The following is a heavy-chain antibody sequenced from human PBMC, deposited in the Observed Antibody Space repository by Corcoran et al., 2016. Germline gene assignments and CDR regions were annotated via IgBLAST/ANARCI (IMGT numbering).Heavy chain of an antibody. Sequence: QVHLMDSGGGVVQPGRSLRLSCAASGFTFRTYAMHWVRQAPGKGLEWVAFIWADGSNQQYADSVKGRFTISRDNFKNTVYLQMDSLRVEDTAVYYCAGDPPSSGWAFAYWGQGTLVTVSS. J-gene: IGHJ4*02. CDR3: AGDPPSSGWAFAY. CDR2: IWADGSNQ. D-gene: IGHD6-19*01. CDR1: GFTFRTYA. V-gene: IGHV3-33*01.